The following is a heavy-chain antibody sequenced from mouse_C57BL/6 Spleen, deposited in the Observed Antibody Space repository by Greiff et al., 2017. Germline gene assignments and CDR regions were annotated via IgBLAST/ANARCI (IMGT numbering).Heavy chain of an antibody. CDR3: ARYGSSSYWYFDV. J-gene: IGHJ1*03. Sequence: QLQQPGAELVMPGASVKLSCKASGYTFTSYWMPWVKQRPGPGLEWIGEIDPSDSYTNYNQKFKGKSTLTVDKSSSTAYMQLSSLTSEDSAVYYCARYGSSSYWYFDVWGTGTTV. V-gene: IGHV1-69*01. D-gene: IGHD1-1*01. CDR1: GYTFTSYW. CDR2: IDPSDSYT.